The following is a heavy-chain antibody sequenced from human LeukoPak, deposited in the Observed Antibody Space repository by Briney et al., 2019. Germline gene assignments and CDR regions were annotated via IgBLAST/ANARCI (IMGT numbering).Heavy chain of an antibody. D-gene: IGHD3-10*01. J-gene: IGHJ4*02. CDR2: IYYSGST. V-gene: IGHV4-39*07. CDR3: ASRTYYYGSGIDY. Sequence: WVRQPPGKGLEWIGSIYYSGSTYYNPSLKSRVTISVDTSKNQFSLKLSSVTAADTAVYYCASRTYYYGSGIDYWGQGTLVTVSS.